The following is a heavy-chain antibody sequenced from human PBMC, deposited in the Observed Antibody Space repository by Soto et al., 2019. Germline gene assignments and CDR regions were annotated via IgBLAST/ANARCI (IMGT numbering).Heavy chain of an antibody. CDR2: IYYSGST. V-gene: IGHV4-30-4*01. J-gene: IGHJ4*02. D-gene: IGHD4-17*01. CDR3: ARASWFRPYYGDLGY. Sequence: PSETLSLTCTVSGGSISSGDYYWSWIRQPPGKGLEWIGYIYYSGSTYYNPSLKSRVTISVDTSKNQFSLKLSSVTAADTAVYYCARASWFRPYYGDLGYWGQGTLVTVSS. CDR1: GGSISSGDYY.